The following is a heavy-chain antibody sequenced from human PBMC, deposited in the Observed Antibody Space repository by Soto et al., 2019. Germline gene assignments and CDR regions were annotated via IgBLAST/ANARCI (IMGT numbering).Heavy chain of an antibody. CDR2: ISYDGSNK. Sequence: GGSLRLSCAASGFTFSSYGMHWVRQAPGKGLEWVAVISYDGSNKYYADSVKGRFTISRDNSKNTLYLQMNSLRSDDTAVYYCARGPRVIITNVWSPWGQGTLVTVSS. CDR1: GFTFSSYG. V-gene: IGHV3-30*03. CDR3: ARGPRVIITNVWSP. D-gene: IGHD3-10*01. J-gene: IGHJ4*02.